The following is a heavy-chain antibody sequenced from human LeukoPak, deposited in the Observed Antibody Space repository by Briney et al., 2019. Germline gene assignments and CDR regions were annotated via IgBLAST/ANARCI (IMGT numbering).Heavy chain of an antibody. Sequence: SSETLSLTCAVYGESLNSYYWSWVRQPPGEGLEWIGEIYESGTTEYNPSLKSRVTISMVPSKQQFSLSLSSVTAADTAVYYCARGAWAARLGSWGLGTPVIVSS. CDR2: IYESGTT. CDR1: GESLNSYY. J-gene: IGHJ4*02. CDR3: ARGAWAARLGS. V-gene: IGHV4-34*01. D-gene: IGHD2-15*01.